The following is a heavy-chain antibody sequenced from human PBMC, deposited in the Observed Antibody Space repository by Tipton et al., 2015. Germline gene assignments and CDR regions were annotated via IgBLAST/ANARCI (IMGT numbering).Heavy chain of an antibody. CDR1: GGSVSSGSYY. CDR3: ARGFRYFGEINYYLYGLDD. CDR2: TFYSGST. Sequence: TLSLTCIVSGGSVSSGSYYWSWIRQPPGKGPEWIGRTFYSGSTYYNPSLKSRVTISVDRSKNQLSLTLSSMTAADTAVYYCARGFRYFGEINYYLYGLDDWGQGTTVSVSS. V-gene: IGHV4-61*01. D-gene: IGHD3-10*01. J-gene: IGHJ6*02.